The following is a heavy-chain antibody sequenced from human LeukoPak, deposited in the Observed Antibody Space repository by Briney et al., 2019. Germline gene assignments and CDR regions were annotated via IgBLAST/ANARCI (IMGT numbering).Heavy chain of an antibody. CDR3: ASDISNRWYFF. D-gene: IGHD6-13*01. V-gene: IGHV4-38-2*01. J-gene: IGHJ4*02. CDR1: GYSISSGHH. CDR2: IHHSGST. Sequence: KPSETLSLTCAVSGYSISSGHHWGWFRQPPGKGLEWIGSIHHSGSTDYNPSLKSRVTISVDTSKNQFSLKLSSVTAADTAVYYCASDISNRWYFFWGQGTLVTVSS.